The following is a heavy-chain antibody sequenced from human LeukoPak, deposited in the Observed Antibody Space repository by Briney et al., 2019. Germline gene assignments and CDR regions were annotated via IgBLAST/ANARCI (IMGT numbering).Heavy chain of an antibody. D-gene: IGHD3-3*01. CDR2: IIPIFGTA. CDR1: GGTFSSYA. J-gene: IGHJ5*02. CDR3: AYDFWSGYYTGSNWFDP. Sequence: SVKLSCKVSGGTFSSYAISGGRQAPGQGVEWMGRIIPIFGTATYAPTFKGRVTITKDESTNTAYRELSSLRPEDTTVHYCAYDFWSGYYTGSNWFDPWGQGTLVTVSS. V-gene: IGHV1-69*05.